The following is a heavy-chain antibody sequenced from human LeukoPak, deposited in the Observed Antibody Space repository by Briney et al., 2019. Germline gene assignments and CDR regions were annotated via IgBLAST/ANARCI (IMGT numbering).Heavy chain of an antibody. Sequence: SEALSLTCTVSGGSISSYYWSWIRQPPGKGLEWIGYIYYSGSTNYNPSLKSRVTISVDTSKNQFSLKLSSVTAADTAVYYCASCYYLNGMDVWGQGTTVTVSS. J-gene: IGHJ6*02. CDR1: GGSISSYY. D-gene: IGHD1-26*01. CDR3: ASCYYLNGMDV. V-gene: IGHV4-59*01. CDR2: IYYSGST.